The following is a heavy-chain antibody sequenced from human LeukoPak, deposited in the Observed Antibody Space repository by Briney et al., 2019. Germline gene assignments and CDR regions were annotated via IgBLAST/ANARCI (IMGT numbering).Heavy chain of an antibody. CDR1: GFIFSNYG. J-gene: IGHJ4*02. CDR2: ISGNGHET. CDR3: AKEFNRGLPDY. Sequence: GGSLRLSCAASGFIFSNYGMSWVRQTPGKGLEWVSVISGNGHETFYTDSVKGRFTISRDNSMNTLYLQMSSLRAEDTAVYYCAKEFNRGLPDYWGQGTLVTVPS. D-gene: IGHD2-21*01. V-gene: IGHV3-23*01.